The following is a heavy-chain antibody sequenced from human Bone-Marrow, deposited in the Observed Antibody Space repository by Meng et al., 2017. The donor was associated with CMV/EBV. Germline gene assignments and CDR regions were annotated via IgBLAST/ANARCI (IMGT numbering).Heavy chain of an antibody. CDR2: ISSSGSTI. V-gene: IGHV3-11*01. Sequence: GESLKISCAASGFTFSDYYMSWIRQAPGKGLEWVSYISSSGSTIYYADSVKGRFTISRDNAKNSLYLQMDSLRVEDTAVYYCARENVPDAIDDTYGMDIWGQGTPVTVSS. CDR1: GFTFSDYY. CDR3: ARENVPDAIDDTYGMDI. J-gene: IGHJ6*02. D-gene: IGHD2-2*01.